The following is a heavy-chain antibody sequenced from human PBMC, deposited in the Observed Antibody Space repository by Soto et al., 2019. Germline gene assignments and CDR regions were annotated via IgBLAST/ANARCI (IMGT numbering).Heavy chain of an antibody. J-gene: IGHJ6*03. D-gene: IGHD2-8*01. Sequence: PSETLSLTCAVYGGSFSGYYWSWFRQPPGKGLEWIGEINHSGSTNYNPSLKSRVTISVDTSKNQFSLKLSSVTAADTAVYYCARGRCTNRVCPYYMAVWGKGTTVTVSS. CDR3: ARGRCTNRVCPYYMAV. CDR2: INHSGST. V-gene: IGHV4-34*01. CDR1: GGSFSGYY.